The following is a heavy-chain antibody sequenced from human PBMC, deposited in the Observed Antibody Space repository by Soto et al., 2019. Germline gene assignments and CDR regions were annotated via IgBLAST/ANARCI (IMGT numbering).Heavy chain of an antibody. J-gene: IGHJ4*02. CDR2: IFYSGSP. CDR1: GGSISSSNYY. Sequence: SETLSLTCTVSGGSISSSNYYWGWIRQPPGKGLEWIGSIFYSGSPYYNPSLKSRVTISVDTSKNQFSLKLSSVTAADTAVYYCARSYSSSWYWVFDYWGQGTLVT. D-gene: IGHD6-13*01. V-gene: IGHV4-39*01. CDR3: ARSYSSSWYWVFDY.